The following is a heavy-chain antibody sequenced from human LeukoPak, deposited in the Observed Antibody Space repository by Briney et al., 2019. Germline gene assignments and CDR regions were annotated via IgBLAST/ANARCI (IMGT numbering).Heavy chain of an antibody. V-gene: IGHV3-11*01. D-gene: IGHD3-22*01. Sequence: GGSLRLSCAASGFSFSDYYMSWFRQAPGKGLEWISYISSSGGTTHYADSVRGHLTISRDNAKNSLYLQIHSLRAEDTAVYYCGRPLRSGYYLAFEYWGQGTLVTVSS. CDR1: GFSFSDYY. CDR3: GRPLRSGYYLAFEY. J-gene: IGHJ4*02. CDR2: ISSSGGTT.